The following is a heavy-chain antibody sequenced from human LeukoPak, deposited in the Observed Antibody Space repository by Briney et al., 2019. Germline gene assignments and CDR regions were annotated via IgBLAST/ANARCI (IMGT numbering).Heavy chain of an antibody. V-gene: IGHV3-7*05. CDR3: GRSRGAGPGAHFDV. CDR2: IKQDGSEK. CDR1: GFTLSTYW. J-gene: IGHJ4*02. Sequence: GGSLRLSCAASGFTLSTYWMTWVRQAPGKGLEWVANIKQDGSEKYYADSAKGRFTISRDNAKNSLYLQMNSLRAEDTAVYYCGRSRGAGPGAHFDVWGQGTLVTVSS. D-gene: IGHD6-19*01.